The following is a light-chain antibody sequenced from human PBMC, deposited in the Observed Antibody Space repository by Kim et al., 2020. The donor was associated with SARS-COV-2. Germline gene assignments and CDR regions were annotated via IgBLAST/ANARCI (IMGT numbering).Light chain of an antibody. J-gene: IGLJ3*02. CDR1: SLRSYY. V-gene: IGLV3-19*01. Sequence: ALGQTVRITCQGDSLRSYYASWYQQKPGQAPVLVIYGKNNRPSGIPDRFSGSSSGNTASLTITGAQAEDEADYYCNSRDSSGNSMVFGGGTKLTVL. CDR3: NSRDSSGNSMV. CDR2: GKN.